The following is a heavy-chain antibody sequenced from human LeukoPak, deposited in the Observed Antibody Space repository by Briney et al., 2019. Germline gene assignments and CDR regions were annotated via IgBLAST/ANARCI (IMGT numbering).Heavy chain of an antibody. Sequence: AGGSLRLSCAASGFTFSSYAMSWVRQAPGKGLEWVSAISGSGGSTYYADSVKGRFTISRDNSKNTLSLQMNSLRAEDTAVYYCAKGPCGGDCYSDYWGQGTLVTVSS. V-gene: IGHV3-23*01. CDR3: AKGPCGGDCYSDY. CDR2: ISGSGGST. CDR1: GFTFSSYA. J-gene: IGHJ4*02. D-gene: IGHD2-21*02.